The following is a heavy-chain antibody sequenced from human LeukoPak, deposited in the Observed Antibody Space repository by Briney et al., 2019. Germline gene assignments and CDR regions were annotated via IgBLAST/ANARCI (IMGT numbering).Heavy chain of an antibody. CDR1: GGSISSSTYY. D-gene: IGHD3-22*01. J-gene: IGHJ3*02. CDR2: IYYSGST. Sequence: SETLSLTCTVSGGSISSSTYYWGWIRQPPGKGLEWIGTIYYSGSTYYNPSLKSRVTISVDTSKNQFSLKLSSVTAADTAVYYCARDRATSYYYDSSGYPPSSFDIWGQGTMVTVSS. CDR3: ARDRATSYYYDSSGYPPSSFDI. V-gene: IGHV4-39*02.